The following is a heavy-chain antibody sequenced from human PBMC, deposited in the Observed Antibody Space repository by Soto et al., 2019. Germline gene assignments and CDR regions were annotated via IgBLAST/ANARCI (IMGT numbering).Heavy chain of an antibody. CDR1: GGSINAFY. CDR3: ARLGAVAARTFDY. Sequence: PSETLSLTCTVPGGSINAFYWGWIRQPPGKGLMGIGYMFYSGSTHYNPSLRSRVTISVDPSKTQFSLNLRSVNTADTAVYYCARLGAVAARTFDYWGQGTLVTVSS. D-gene: IGHD6-6*01. CDR2: MFYSGST. J-gene: IGHJ4*02. V-gene: IGHV4-59*01.